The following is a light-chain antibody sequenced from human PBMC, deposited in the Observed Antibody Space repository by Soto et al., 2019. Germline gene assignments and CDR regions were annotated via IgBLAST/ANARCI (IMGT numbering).Light chain of an antibody. CDR1: QSISSL. CDR3: QHYNSYSP. V-gene: IGKV1-5*03. Sequence: DIQVTQSPSTLSASVGDRVTITCRASQSISSLLAWYQQKPGRAPKLLIYKASTLESGVPSRFSGSGSGTEFTLTITSLQPDDFATYYCQHYNSYSPFGGGTKVEI. J-gene: IGKJ4*02. CDR2: KAS.